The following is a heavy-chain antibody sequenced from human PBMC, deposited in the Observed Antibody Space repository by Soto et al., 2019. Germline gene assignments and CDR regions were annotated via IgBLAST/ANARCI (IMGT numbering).Heavy chain of an antibody. CDR2: IYYSGST. D-gene: IGHD3-10*01. CDR3: ARVFGFGGMDV. CDR1: GGSISSGGYY. Sequence: QVQLQESGPGLVKPSQTLSLTCTVSGGSISSGGYYWSWIRQHPGKVLEWIGYIYYSGSTYYNPSLKSRVTISVDTSKNQCALKLSSVTAADTAVYYCARVFGFGGMDVWGQGTTVTVSS. J-gene: IGHJ6*02. V-gene: IGHV4-31*03.